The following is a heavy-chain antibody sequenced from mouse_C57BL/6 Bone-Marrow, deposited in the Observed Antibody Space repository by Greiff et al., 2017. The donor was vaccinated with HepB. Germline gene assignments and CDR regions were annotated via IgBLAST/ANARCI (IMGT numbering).Heavy chain of an antibody. CDR1: GYTFTSYG. D-gene: IGHD1-1*01. Sequence: VQLQQSGAELARPGASVKLSCKASGYTFTSYGISWVKQRTGQGLEWIGEIYPRSGNTYYNEKFKGKATLTADKSSSTAYMELRSLTSEDSAVYFCARSTAGHYYGSSPFAYWGQGTLVTVSA. CDR2: IYPRSGNT. V-gene: IGHV1-81*01. CDR3: ARSTAGHYYGSSPFAY. J-gene: IGHJ3*01.